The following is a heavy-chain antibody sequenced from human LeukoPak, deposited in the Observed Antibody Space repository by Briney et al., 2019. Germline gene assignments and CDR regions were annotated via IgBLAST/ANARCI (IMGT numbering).Heavy chain of an antibody. D-gene: IGHD1-26*01. J-gene: IGHJ4*02. Sequence: PSETLSLTCTVSGGSISSYYWSWIRQPPGKGLEWIGYIYYSGSTNYNPSLKSRVTISVDTSKNQFSLKLSSVTAADTAVYYCAGEGGVGATKPFDYWGQGTLVTVSS. CDR1: GGSISSYY. CDR2: IYYSGST. CDR3: AGEGGVGATKPFDY. V-gene: IGHV4-59*01.